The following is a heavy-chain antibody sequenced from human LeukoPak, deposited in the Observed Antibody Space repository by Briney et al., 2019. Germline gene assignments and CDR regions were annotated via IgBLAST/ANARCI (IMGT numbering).Heavy chain of an antibody. D-gene: IGHD3-10*01. Sequence: GGSLRLSCAASGFTFSSYAMHWVRQAPGKGLEWVAVISYDGSNKYYADSVKGRFTISRDNSKNTLYLQMNSLRAEGTAVYYCARDLWFGETLDYWGQGTLVTVSS. CDR1: GFTFSSYA. CDR2: ISYDGSNK. V-gene: IGHV3-30-3*01. CDR3: ARDLWFGETLDY. J-gene: IGHJ4*02.